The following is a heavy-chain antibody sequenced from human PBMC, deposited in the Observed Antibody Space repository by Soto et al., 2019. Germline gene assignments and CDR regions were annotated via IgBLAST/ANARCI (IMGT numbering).Heavy chain of an antibody. D-gene: IGHD5-18*01. CDR3: ARYGGQLWLQGYDY. CDR1: GFTFSSYE. CDR2: ISSSGSTI. J-gene: IGHJ4*02. V-gene: IGHV3-48*03. Sequence: EVQLVESGGGLVQPGGSLRLSCAASGFTFSSYEMNWVRQAPGKGLEWVSYISSSGSTIYYADSVKGRFSISRDNANNALYLQINSLRAEDTAVYYCARYGGQLWLQGYDYWGQGTLVTVSS.